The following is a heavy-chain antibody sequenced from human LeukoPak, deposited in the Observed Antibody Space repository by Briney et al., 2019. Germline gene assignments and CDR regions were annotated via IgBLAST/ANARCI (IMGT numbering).Heavy chain of an antibody. J-gene: IGHJ4*02. CDR3: ARAFPKIVVLSYYFDY. CDR2: IYYSGST. CDR1: GGSISSSSYY. Sequence: PSETLSLTCTVSGGSISSSSYYWGWIRQPPGKGLEWIGSIYYSGSTYYNPSLKSRVTISVDTSKNQFSLKLSSVTAADTAVYYCARAFPKIVVLSYYFDYWGQGTLVTVSS. V-gene: IGHV4-39*07. D-gene: IGHD3-22*01.